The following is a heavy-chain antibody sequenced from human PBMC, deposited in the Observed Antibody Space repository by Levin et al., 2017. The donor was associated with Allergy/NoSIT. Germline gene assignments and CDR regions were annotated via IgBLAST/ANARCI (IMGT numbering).Heavy chain of an antibody. D-gene: IGHD1-1*01. CDR2: IWYDGSNK. J-gene: IGHJ4*02. Sequence: QPGGSLRLSCAASGFTFSSYGMHWVRQAPGKGLEWVAVIWYDGSNKYYADSVKGRFTISRDNSKNTLYLQMNSLRAEDTAVYYCARQNDDTHFDYWGQGTLVTVSS. V-gene: IGHV3-33*01. CDR1: GFTFSSYG. CDR3: ARQNDDTHFDY.